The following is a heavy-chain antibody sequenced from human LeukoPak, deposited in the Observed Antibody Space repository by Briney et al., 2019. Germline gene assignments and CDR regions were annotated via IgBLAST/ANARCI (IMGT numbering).Heavy chain of an antibody. J-gene: IGHJ4*02. V-gene: IGHV5-51*01. Sequence: GESLQISYQGSGYRFTSYWIGWVRRLPGKGLEWMGIIYPGDSDTRYSPSFQGQVTISADKSISTAYLQWASLKASDTAIYYCARRSGSYSQWGQGTLVTVSS. CDR1: GYRFTSYW. D-gene: IGHD1-26*01. CDR2: IYPGDSDT. CDR3: ARRSGSYSQ.